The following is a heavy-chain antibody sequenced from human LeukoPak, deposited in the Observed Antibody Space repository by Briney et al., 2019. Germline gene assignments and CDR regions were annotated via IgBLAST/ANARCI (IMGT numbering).Heavy chain of an antibody. CDR1: GYTFTSYA. J-gene: IGHJ3*02. CDR2: INTNTGNP. V-gene: IGHV7-4-1*02. Sequence: GASVKVSCKASGYTFTSYAMNWVRQAPGQGLEWMGWINTNTGNPTYAQGFTGRFVFSLDTSVSTAYLQISSLKAEDTAVYYCATDHSGSYSGAFDIWGQGTMVTVSS. CDR3: ATDHSGSYSGAFDI. D-gene: IGHD1-26*01.